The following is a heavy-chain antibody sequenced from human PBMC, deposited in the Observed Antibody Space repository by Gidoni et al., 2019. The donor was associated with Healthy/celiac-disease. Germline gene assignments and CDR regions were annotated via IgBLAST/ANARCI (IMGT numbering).Heavy chain of an antibody. J-gene: IGHJ4*02. D-gene: IGHD6-19*01. Sequence: EVQLLESGGGLVPPGGSLRLSCAASGFPFSRYAMSWVRQAPGKGLEGVSAISGSGGSTYYADSGKGRLTISRDNSKNTLYLQMNSLRAEDTAVYYCAKDWGIAVAGTGFGDYWGQGTLVTVSS. V-gene: IGHV3-23*01. CDR1: GFPFSRYA. CDR3: AKDWGIAVAGTGFGDY. CDR2: ISGSGGST.